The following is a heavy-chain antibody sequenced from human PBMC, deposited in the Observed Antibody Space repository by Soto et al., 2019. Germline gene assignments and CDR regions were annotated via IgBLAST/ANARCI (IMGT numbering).Heavy chain of an antibody. CDR3: GGYYQRIYYYCEMDV. CDR1: GFTFSSYG. CDR2: ISYDGSNK. J-gene: IGHJ6*02. V-gene: IGHV3-30*03. D-gene: IGHD5-18*01. Sequence: GAPLRLSCTASGFTFSSYGMHWVRPAQGKGLEWVAVISYDGSNKYYADSVKGRFTISRDNSKNTLYLQMKSLRAEDTALYYCGGYYQRIYYYCEMDVWGQGTTVTVSS.